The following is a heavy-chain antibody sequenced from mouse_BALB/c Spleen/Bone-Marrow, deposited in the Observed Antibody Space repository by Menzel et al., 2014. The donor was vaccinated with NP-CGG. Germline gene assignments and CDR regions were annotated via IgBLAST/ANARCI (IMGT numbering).Heavy chain of an antibody. Sequence: QVQLQQSGPELVKPGASVKISCKASGYTFNDYYINWVKQKPGQGLEWIGWIYPGSGTTKYSENFKGKATLTVDTSPSTAYIQLSSLTSEDTAVYFCARDYGYVDAMNYWGQGTSVTVSS. V-gene: IGHV1-84*02. CDR1: GYTFNDYY. J-gene: IGHJ4*01. CDR2: IYPGSGTT. D-gene: IGHD1-2*01. CDR3: ARDYGYVDAMNY.